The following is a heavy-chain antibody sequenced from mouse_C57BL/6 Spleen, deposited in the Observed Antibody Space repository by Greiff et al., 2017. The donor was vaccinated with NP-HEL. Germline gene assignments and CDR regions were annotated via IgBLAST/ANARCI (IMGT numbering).Heavy chain of an antibody. CDR1: GFTFSDYY. V-gene: IGHV5-12*01. Sequence: EVKLVESGGGLVQPGGSLKLSCAASGFTFSDYYMYWVRQTPEKRLEWVAYISNGGGSTYYPDTVKGRFTISRDNAKNTLYLQMSRLKSEDTAMYYCARHGQYYFDYWGQGTTLTVSS. CDR2: ISNGGGST. J-gene: IGHJ2*01. CDR3: ARHGQYYFDY.